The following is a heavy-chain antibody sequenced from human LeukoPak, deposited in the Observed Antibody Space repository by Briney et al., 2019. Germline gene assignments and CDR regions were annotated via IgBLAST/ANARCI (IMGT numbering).Heavy chain of an antibody. CDR3: ARDGILGYFDY. CDR1: GYTFTSYG. Sequence: GASLKVSCKASGYTFTSYGISWVRQAPGQGLEWMGWISPYNGDTDYAQKLQGRVTMTTDTSTSTAYMELRSLRSDDTAVYYCARDGILGYFDYWGQGTLVTVSS. D-gene: IGHD3-16*01. V-gene: IGHV1-18*01. CDR2: ISPYNGDT. J-gene: IGHJ4*02.